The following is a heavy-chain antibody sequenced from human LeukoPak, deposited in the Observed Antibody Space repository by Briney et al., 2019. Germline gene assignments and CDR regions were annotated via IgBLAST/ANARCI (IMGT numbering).Heavy chain of an antibody. CDR2: ISSSSSYI. CDR3: AKLRGYYYDAMDV. D-gene: IGHD3-22*01. CDR1: GFTFSSYS. J-gene: IGHJ6*02. Sequence: GGSLRLSCAASGFTFSSYSMNWVRQAPGKGLEWVSSISSSSSYIYYADSVKGRFTISRDNAKNSLYLQMNSLRAEDTAVYYCAKLRGYYYDAMDVWGQGTTVTVSS. V-gene: IGHV3-21*04.